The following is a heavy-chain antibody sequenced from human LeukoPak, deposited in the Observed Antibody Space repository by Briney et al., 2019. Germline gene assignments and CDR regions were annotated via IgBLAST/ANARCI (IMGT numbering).Heavy chain of an antibody. V-gene: IGHV3-21*06. CDR3: ARHPNSGNYGAHYYFYTDV. CDR2: ITSSSSYI. CDR1: GFTFSSYE. D-gene: IGHD1-26*01. Sequence: GGSLRLSCAASGFTFSSYEMNWVRQAPGKGVERVSSITSSSSYIYYADSVRGRFTFSIDHAKNSLYFQMDSPTVEDTAEYYCARHPNSGNYGAHYYFYTDVWGKGTTVTASS. J-gene: IGHJ6*03.